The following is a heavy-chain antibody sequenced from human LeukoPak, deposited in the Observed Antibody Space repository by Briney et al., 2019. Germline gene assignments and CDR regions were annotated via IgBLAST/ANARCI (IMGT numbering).Heavy chain of an antibody. CDR1: AFTFSSYA. Sequence: GGSLRLSCAASAFTFSSYAMSWVRQAPGKGLEWVSTVTSGRSTYYADSVKGRFTISRDNSKNTLYLQMNSLRAEDTAVYYCARVTYGSGTYGAFDYWGQGTLVTVSS. CDR3: ARVTYGSGTYGAFDY. CDR2: VTSGRST. D-gene: IGHD3-10*01. V-gene: IGHV3-23*01. J-gene: IGHJ4*02.